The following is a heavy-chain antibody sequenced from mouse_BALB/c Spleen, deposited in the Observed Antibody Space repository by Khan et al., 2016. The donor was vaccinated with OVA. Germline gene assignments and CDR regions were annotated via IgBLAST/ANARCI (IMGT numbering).Heavy chain of an antibody. V-gene: IGHV3-6*02. J-gene: IGHJ3*01. CDR1: DYSITSGFS. Sequence: EVKLLESGPGLVKPSQSLSLTCSVTDYSITSGFSWNWIRQFPGNKLEWMGYISYDGSNNFNPSLKNRISITRDTSENQFFLKLNSVTTEDTATYVCARVYAGYYFAYWGQGTLVTVSA. CDR3: ARVYAGYYFAY. CDR2: ISYDGSN. D-gene: IGHD2-3*01.